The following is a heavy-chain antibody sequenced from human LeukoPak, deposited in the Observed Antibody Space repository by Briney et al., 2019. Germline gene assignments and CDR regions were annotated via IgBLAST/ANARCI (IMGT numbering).Heavy chain of an antibody. J-gene: IGHJ4*02. Sequence: PGGSLRLSCAASGFTFSGYSMTWVRQAPGKGLEWISYISSSSTTIYYADSVKGRFTISRDNAKNSLSLQMNSLRDEDTAMYYCARESRYSSDYWGQGTLVTVPS. CDR2: ISSSSTTI. D-gene: IGHD6-13*01. CDR3: ARESRYSSDY. V-gene: IGHV3-48*02. CDR1: GFTFSGYS.